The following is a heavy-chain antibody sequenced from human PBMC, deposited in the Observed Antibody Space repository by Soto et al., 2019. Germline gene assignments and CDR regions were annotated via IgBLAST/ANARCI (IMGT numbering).Heavy chain of an antibody. V-gene: IGHV4-31*03. CDR2: IYYSGST. D-gene: IGHD6-6*01. J-gene: IGHJ5*02. CDR1: GGAISSGGDY. Sequence: SESLSLTCTVSGGAISSGGDYWSWIRKHPGKGLEWIGYIYYSGSTYYNPSLKSRVTISVDTSKDQFSLKLSSVTAADTAVYYCARAQLAARAGWFDPWGQGTLATVSS. CDR3: ARAQLAARAGWFDP.